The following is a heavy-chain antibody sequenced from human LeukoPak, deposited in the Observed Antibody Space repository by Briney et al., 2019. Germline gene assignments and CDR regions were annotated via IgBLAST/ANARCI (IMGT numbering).Heavy chain of an antibody. CDR3: ARQKYGDYRNAFEI. CDR1: GGSIRSSGYY. J-gene: IGHJ3*02. Sequence: SETLSLTCIVSGGSIRSSGYYWDWIRQPPGKGLEYIGSIYFTGGTYYDPSLKSRVTISVDTSKNHFSLNLTSVTAADTGVYYCARQKYGDYRNAFEIWGQGNMVTVSS. D-gene: IGHD4-17*01. V-gene: IGHV4-39*01. CDR2: IYFTGGT.